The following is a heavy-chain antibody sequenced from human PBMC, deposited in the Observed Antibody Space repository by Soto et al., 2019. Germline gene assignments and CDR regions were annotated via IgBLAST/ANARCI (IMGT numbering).Heavy chain of an antibody. CDR2: ISSSSSNI. Sequence: GGSLRLSCAASGFTFSSYSMNWVRQAPGKGLEWVSYISSSSSNIYYADSVKGRFTISRDNSKNSLYLQMNSLRAEDTAVYYCAKVVVPAAPYAFDIWGQGTMVTVSS. V-gene: IGHV3-48*01. D-gene: IGHD2-2*01. CDR3: AKVVVPAAPYAFDI. J-gene: IGHJ3*02. CDR1: GFTFSSYS.